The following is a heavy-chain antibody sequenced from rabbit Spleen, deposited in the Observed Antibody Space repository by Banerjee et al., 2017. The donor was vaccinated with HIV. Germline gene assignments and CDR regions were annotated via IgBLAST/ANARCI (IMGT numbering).Heavy chain of an antibody. CDR1: GFSFSSGYY. CDR3: VREVAGKFGL. CDR2: ISAGSSGST. J-gene: IGHJ4*01. D-gene: IGHD4-1*01. V-gene: IGHV1S45*01. Sequence: QEQLVESGGGLVQPEGSLTLTCKASGFSFSSGYYMCWVRQTPGKGLEWIACISAGSSGSTYYASWAKGRFTISSHNAQNTLYLQLNSLTAADTATYFCVREVAGKFGLWGPGTLVTVS.